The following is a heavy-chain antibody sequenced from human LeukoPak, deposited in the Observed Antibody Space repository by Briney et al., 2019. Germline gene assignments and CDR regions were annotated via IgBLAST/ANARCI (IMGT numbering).Heavy chain of an antibody. V-gene: IGHV3-11*04. CDR1: GFIFSDYY. Sequence: GGSLRLSCTASGFIFSDYYMSWIRQVPGKGLEWVSYISSSGNTIYYTDSVKGRFTISRDNAKNSLYLQMNSLRAEDTAVYYCAREGTGDFDYWGQGTLVTVSS. J-gene: IGHJ4*02. CDR3: AREGTGDFDY. CDR2: ISSSGNTI. D-gene: IGHD3-10*01.